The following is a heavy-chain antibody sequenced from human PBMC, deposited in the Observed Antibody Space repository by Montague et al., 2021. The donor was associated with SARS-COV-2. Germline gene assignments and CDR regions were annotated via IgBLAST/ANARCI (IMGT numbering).Heavy chain of an antibody. CDR1: SGSFRGYY. V-gene: IGHV4-34*01. D-gene: IGHD3-10*01. CDR2: INHSGST. J-gene: IGHJ6*02. CDR3: ARRGAITLVRGITKADFSNYGMDV. Sequence: SETLSLTCAVSSGSFRGYYWSWIRQPPGKGLEWIGEINHSGSTTYNPSLESRVSISVDTSNKQFSLRVTSVTAADPAVYYCARRGAITLVRGITKADFSNYGMDVWGQGTTVTVSS.